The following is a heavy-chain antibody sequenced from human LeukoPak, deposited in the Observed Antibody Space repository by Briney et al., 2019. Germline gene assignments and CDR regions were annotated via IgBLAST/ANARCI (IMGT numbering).Heavy chain of an antibody. Sequence: SETLSLTCTVSGGSISSYYWSWIRQPPGKGLEWIGCIYDSGSTDYNPSLKSRVTISVDTSKNQFSLKLTSVTAADTAMYYCARTSSSWLWGQGTLVTVSS. CDR2: IYDSGST. V-gene: IGHV4-59*01. CDR3: ARTSSSWL. D-gene: IGHD6-13*01. J-gene: IGHJ4*02. CDR1: GGSISSYY.